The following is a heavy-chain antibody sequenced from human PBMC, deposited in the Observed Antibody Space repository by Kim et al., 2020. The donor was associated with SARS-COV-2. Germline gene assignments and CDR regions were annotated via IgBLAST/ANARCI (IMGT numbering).Heavy chain of an antibody. Sequence: GGSLRLSCAASGFTFSSYSMNWVRQAPGKGLEWVSSISSSSSYIYYADSMKGRFTISRDNAKNSLYLQMNSLRAEDTAVYYCARENSSGWLDYYYYGMDVWGQGTTVTVSS. CDR1: GFTFSSYS. V-gene: IGHV3-21*01. D-gene: IGHD6-19*01. J-gene: IGHJ6*01. CDR3: ARENSSGWLDYYYYGMDV. CDR2: ISSSSSYI.